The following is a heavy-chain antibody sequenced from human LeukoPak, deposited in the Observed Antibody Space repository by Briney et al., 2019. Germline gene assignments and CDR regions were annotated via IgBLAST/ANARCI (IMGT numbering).Heavy chain of an antibody. D-gene: IGHD3-22*01. V-gene: IGHV3-23*01. J-gene: IGHJ3*01. CDR3: AKFPSYDSSGHDGFDF. Sequence: AGGSLRLSCAASGFTFKSHAMSWVRQAPGKGLEWVSATSGSGGSKFYADSVKGRFTISRDNSKNTLYLQMNSLRAEDTAVYYCAKFPSYDSSGHDGFDFWGQGTRVTVSS. CDR1: GFTFKSHA. CDR2: TSGSGGSK.